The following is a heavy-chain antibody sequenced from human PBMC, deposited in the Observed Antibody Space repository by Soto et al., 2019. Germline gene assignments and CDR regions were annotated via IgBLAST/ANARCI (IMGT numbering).Heavy chain of an antibody. Sequence: EVQLVESGGGLVKPGGSLRLSCAASGFTFSNAWMKSKTDGGTTDYAAPVKGRFTISRDDSKNTLYLQMNSLKTEDTAVYYWTTEMTDDSSGYYYDYWGQGTLVTVSS. J-gene: IGHJ4*02. CDR2: SKTDGGTT. V-gene: IGHV3-15*07. D-gene: IGHD3-22*01. CDR3: TTEMTDDSSGYYYDY. CDR1: GFTFSNAW.